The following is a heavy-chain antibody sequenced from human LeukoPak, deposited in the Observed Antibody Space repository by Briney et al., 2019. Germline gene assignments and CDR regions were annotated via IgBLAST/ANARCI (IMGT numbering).Heavy chain of an antibody. CDR1: GFTFSSYA. J-gene: IGHJ4*02. V-gene: IGHV3-23*01. Sequence: GGSLRLSCAASGFTFSSYAMSWARQAPGKGLEGVSTISGSGGTTYYADSVQGRLSISRDNSKNTLSLQMNSLRAEDTAVYYCAKPSSIVIVPTALQRSLDYWGQGALVTVSS. D-gene: IGHD2/OR15-2a*01. CDR2: ISGSGGTT. CDR3: AKPSSIVIVPTALQRSLDY.